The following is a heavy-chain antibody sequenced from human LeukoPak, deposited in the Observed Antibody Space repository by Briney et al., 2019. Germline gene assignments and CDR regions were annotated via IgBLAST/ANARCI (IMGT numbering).Heavy chain of an antibody. CDR2: IYHSGST. CDR3: VRDPSHYYDSSGYDGY. J-gene: IGHJ4*02. CDR1: GGSISSSNW. Sequence: PSETLSLTCAVSGGSISSSNWWSWVRQPPGKGLEWIGEIYHSGSTNYNPSLKSRVTISVDKSKNQFSLKLSSVTAADTAVYYCVRDPSHYYDSSGYDGYWGQGTLVTVSS. D-gene: IGHD3-22*01. V-gene: IGHV4-4*02.